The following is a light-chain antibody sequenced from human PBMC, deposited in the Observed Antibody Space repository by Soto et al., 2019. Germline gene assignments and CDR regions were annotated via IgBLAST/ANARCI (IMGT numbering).Light chain of an antibody. CDR1: QSVSSY. J-gene: IGKJ4*02. CDR3: QQRSNWAG. V-gene: IGKV3-11*01. CDR2: DAS. Sequence: EIVLTQSPATLSLSPGERATLSCRASQSVSSYLAWYQQKPGQAPRLLIYDASNRATGIPARFSGSGSWTDVPLHISSLQPEDFGVYYCQQRSNWAGFGGGTKVEIK.